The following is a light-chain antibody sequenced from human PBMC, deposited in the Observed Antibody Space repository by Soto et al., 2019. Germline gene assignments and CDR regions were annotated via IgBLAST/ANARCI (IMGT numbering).Light chain of an antibody. J-gene: IGLJ2*01. V-gene: IGLV2-14*01. CDR2: GVT. CDR3: SSYTSSTTLSVI. Sequence: QSALTQPASVSGSPGQSITISCTGTSSDVGGYNYVSWYQQHPGKAPKPMIYGVTNRPSGVSNRFSGSKSGNTASLTISGLQADDEADYYCSSYTSSTTLSVIFGGGTKVTVL. CDR1: SSDVGGYNY.